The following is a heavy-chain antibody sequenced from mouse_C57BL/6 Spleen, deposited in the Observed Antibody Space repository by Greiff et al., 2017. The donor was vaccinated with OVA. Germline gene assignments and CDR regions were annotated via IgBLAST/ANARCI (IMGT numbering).Heavy chain of an antibody. D-gene: IGHD3-2*02. J-gene: IGHJ4*01. V-gene: IGHV1-66*01. CDR2: IYPGSGNT. Sequence: QQRPGQGLEWIGWIYPGSGNTKYNEKFKGKATLTADTSSSTAYMQLSSLTSEDSAVYYCARGGRTAHAGAMDYWGQGTSVTVSS. CDR3: ARGGRTAHAGAMDY.